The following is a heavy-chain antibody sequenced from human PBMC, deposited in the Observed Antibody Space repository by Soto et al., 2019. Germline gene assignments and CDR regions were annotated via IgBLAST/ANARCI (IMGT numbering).Heavy chain of an antibody. J-gene: IGHJ4*02. D-gene: IGHD4-17*01. Sequence: QVQLVESGGGVVQPGRSLRLSCAASGFTFSSYGMHWVRQAPGKGLEWVAVISYDGSNKYYADSVKGRFTISRDNSKNTRYLQRNSLRAEDTAVYYCAKQSYGDYVGFDYWGQGTLVTVSS. CDR2: ISYDGSNK. V-gene: IGHV3-30*18. CDR3: AKQSYGDYVGFDY. CDR1: GFTFSSYG.